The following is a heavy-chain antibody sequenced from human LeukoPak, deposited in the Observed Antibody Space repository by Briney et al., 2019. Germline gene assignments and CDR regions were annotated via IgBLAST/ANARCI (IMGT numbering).Heavy chain of an antibody. D-gene: IGHD6-13*01. Sequence: GGSLRLSCAASGFTFSSYSMNWVRQAPGNGLEWVSSISSSSSYIYYADSVKGRFTISRDNAKNSLYLQMNSLRAEDTAVYYCARSFRLDAFDIWGQGTMVTVSS. V-gene: IGHV3-21*01. CDR3: ARSFRLDAFDI. CDR2: ISSSSSYI. J-gene: IGHJ3*02. CDR1: GFTFSSYS.